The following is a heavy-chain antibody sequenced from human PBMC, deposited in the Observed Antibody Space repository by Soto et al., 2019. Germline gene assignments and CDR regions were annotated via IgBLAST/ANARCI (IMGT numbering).Heavy chain of an antibody. CDR2: IYYSGST. Sequence: PSETLSLTCTVSGGSISSYYWSWIRQPSGKGLDWIGYIYYSGSTNYNPSLKSRVTISVDTSKNQFSLKLSSVTAADTAVYYCARRDSSGWYGWFDPWGQGTLVTVSS. V-gene: IGHV4-59*01. CDR3: ARRDSSGWYGWFDP. CDR1: GGSISSYY. J-gene: IGHJ5*02. D-gene: IGHD6-19*01.